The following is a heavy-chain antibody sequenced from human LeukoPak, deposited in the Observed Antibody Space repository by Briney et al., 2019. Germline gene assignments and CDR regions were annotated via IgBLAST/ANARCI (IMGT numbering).Heavy chain of an antibody. CDR1: GFTFGSSA. J-gene: IGHJ4*02. CDR2: FSRSGPDT. D-gene: IGHD6-13*01. Sequence: PGGSLRLSCAASGFTFGSSAMSWVRQAPGKGPDWVSTFSRSGPDTYYADSVKGRFTIFRDNSKNTLYLQMNSLRAEDTAVYYCAKGSLGSWYYFDYWGQGTLVTVCS. CDR3: AKGSLGSWYYFDY. V-gene: IGHV3-23*01.